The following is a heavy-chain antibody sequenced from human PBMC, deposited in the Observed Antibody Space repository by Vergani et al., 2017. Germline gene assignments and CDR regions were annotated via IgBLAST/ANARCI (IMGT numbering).Heavy chain of an antibody. CDR2: ISGSGSST. Sequence: EVQLLESGGGLVQPGGSLRLSCAASGFTFSSYAMSWVRQAPGKGLEWVSGISGSGSSTYYADSVKGRFTISRDNSRNTLYLQMNSLRAEDTAVYYCAKRYYYGSGSYSKWGQGTLVTVSS. J-gene: IGHJ4*02. V-gene: IGHV3-23*01. D-gene: IGHD3-10*01. CDR1: GFTFSSYA. CDR3: AKRYYYGSGSYSK.